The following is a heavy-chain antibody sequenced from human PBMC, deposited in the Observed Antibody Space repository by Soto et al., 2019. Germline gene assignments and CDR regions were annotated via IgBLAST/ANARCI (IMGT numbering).Heavy chain of an antibody. J-gene: IGHJ4*02. CDR1: GFTFTSYA. Sequence: EVQLLQSGGGLVQPRGPLRLPCAASGFTFTSYAMSWARQAPGKGLDWVSNISGTGGSTYYQDSVKGRFTISRDNSKNTEYLQMNSLRAEDAAVYSCATEMASGYYLFDYWGQGTLVTVSS. CDR3: ATEMASGYYLFDY. CDR2: ISGTGGST. V-gene: IGHV3-23*01. D-gene: IGHD3-22*01.